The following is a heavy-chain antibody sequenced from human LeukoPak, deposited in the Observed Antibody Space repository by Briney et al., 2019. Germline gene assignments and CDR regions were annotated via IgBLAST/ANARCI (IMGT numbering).Heavy chain of an antibody. D-gene: IGHD1-26*01. J-gene: IGHJ3*02. Sequence: SVKVSCKASGGTFSSYAISWVRQAPGQGLEWMGGIIPIFGTANYAQKFQGRVTITADESTSTAYMELSSLRSEDTAVYYCARAWEPQDDAFDIWGQGTMVTVPS. CDR2: IIPIFGTA. CDR1: GGTFSSYA. V-gene: IGHV1-69*13. CDR3: ARAWEPQDDAFDI.